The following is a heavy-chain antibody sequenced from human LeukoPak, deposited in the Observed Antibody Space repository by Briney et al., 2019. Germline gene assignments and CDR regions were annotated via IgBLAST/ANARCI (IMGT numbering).Heavy chain of an antibody. J-gene: IGHJ4*02. CDR3: ARDVEGSGSYYSP. CDR2: IKQDGSEK. CDR1: GFTSSRYW. V-gene: IGHV3-7*01. Sequence: GGSLRLSCAASGFTSSRYWMTWVRQAPGKGLEWVANIKQDGSEKNYVDSVKGRFTISRDNAKNPLYLQMNSLRAEDTAVYYCARDVEGSGSYYSPWGQGTRVTVSS. D-gene: IGHD3-10*01.